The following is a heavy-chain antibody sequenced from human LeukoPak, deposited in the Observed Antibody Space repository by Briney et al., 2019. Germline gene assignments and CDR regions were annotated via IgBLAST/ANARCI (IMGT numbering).Heavy chain of an antibody. CDR2: FIPFFATT. D-gene: IGHD2/OR15-2a*01. V-gene: IGHV1-69*13. CDR3: ARDLVMGDRTPTRGEFDY. CDR1: GGTFNSYA. J-gene: IGHJ4*02. Sequence: SVKVSCKASGGTFNSYAISWVRQAPGQGLEWMGGFIPFFATTTYAQRFQDRVTITADESTSTAYMELSSLRSEDTAVYYCARDLVMGDRTPTRGEFDYWGQGTLVTVSS.